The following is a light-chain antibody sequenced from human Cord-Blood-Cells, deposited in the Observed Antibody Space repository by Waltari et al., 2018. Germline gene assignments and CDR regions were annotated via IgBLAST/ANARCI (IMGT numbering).Light chain of an antibody. Sequence: AIRITQSPSSLSASTGDRVTITCRASQGISSYLAWYQQKPGKAPTLLIYAASTWQSGVPARFSGSGSGTDFTLTISCLQSEDFATYYCQQYYSYPITFGQGTRLEIK. CDR2: AAS. J-gene: IGKJ5*01. V-gene: IGKV1-8*01. CDR1: QGISSY. CDR3: QQYYSYPIT.